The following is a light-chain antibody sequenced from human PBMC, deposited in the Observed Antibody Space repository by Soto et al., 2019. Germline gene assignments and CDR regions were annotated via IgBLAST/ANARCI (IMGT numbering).Light chain of an antibody. CDR1: QTIDSW. J-gene: IGKJ1*01. CDR2: KAS. V-gene: IGKV1-5*03. Sequence: DIQMTQSPSTLSASVGDRVTITCRASQTIDSWLAWYQQRPGKPPNLLIYKASTLASGVPSRFSGSGSGKKFTLTINSLQPDDFASYYCERYHIYSGTFGQGTKVEIK. CDR3: ERYHIYSGT.